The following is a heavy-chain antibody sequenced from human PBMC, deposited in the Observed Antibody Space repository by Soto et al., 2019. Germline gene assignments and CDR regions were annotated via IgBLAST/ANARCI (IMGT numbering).Heavy chain of an antibody. CDR1: GYTFTSYD. D-gene: IGHD2-21*02. Sequence: ASVKVSCKASGYTFTSYDINWVRQATVQVLELIVWINPNGFNTCYSQKFQGRFTITMNASIITSYIELISLRSEDTAVYYCARGRMNVVATAIYVYWGQGTLVTVSS. CDR2: INPNGFNT. CDR3: ARGRMNVVATAIYVY. J-gene: IGHJ4*02. V-gene: IGHV1-8*01.